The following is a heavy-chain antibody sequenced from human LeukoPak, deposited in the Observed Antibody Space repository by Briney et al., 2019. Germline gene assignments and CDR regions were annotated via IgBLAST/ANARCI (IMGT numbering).Heavy chain of an antibody. V-gene: IGHV3-53*01. J-gene: IGHJ4*02. CDR3: AREPGTDYRKYYFDY. D-gene: IGHD1-14*01. CDR2: LYSGGTT. CDR1: GFTFSSYS. Sequence: GGSLRLSCAASGFTFSSYSMSWVRQAPEMGLEWVSVLYSGGTTYYADSVKGRFTISRDNSKNTLYLQMDSLRAEDTAVYYCAREPGTDYRKYYFDYWGQGTLVTVSP.